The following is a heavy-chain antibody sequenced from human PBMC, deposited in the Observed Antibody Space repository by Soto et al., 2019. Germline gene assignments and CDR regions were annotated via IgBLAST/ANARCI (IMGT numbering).Heavy chain of an antibody. D-gene: IGHD2-21*01. CDR1: GGTFNTYS. J-gene: IGHJ3*02. V-gene: IGHV1-69*02. Sequence: QVQLVQSGAEVKKPGSSVKVSCKDSGGTFNTYSMFWVRQAPGQGLEWMGRIIPMLGVRNYAQRFQDRVTITPDKSTATVHMELSSLRSDDTGLYYCTIGSWSGEVFDIWGQGTMVTVSS. CDR2: IIPMLGVR. CDR3: TIGSWSGEVFDI.